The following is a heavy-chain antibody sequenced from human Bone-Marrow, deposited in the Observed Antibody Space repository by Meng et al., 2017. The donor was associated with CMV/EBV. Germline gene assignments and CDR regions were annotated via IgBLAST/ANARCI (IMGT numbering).Heavy chain of an antibody. V-gene: IGHV6-1*01. J-gene: IGHJ4*02. CDR2: TYYRSKWYN. CDR1: GDSVSSNSAA. Sequence: SQTLSLTCAISGDSVSSNSAAWNWIRQSPSRGLEWLGRTYYRSKWYNDYAVSVKSRITINPDTSKNQFSLQLNSVTPEDTAVYYCARLGGGDIVVVPAAHFDYWGQGTLVTVSS. CDR3: ARLGGGDIVVVPAAHFDY. D-gene: IGHD2-2*01.